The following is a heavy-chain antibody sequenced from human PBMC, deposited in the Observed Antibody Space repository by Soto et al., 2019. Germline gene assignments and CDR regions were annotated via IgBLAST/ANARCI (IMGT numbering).Heavy chain of an antibody. J-gene: IGHJ4*02. CDR1: GFTFSSYA. V-gene: IGHV3-23*01. Sequence: EVQLLESGGGLVQPGGSLRLSCATSGFTFSSYAMNWVRQAPGKGLEWVSAITGSGGTRYYADSVKGRFTISRDNSKNTPYLQMNSLRPEDTAIYYCAKGPLGAVAGVERYFDFWGQGTLVTVSS. CDR3: AKGPLGAVAGVERYFDF. CDR2: ITGSGGTR. D-gene: IGHD6-19*01.